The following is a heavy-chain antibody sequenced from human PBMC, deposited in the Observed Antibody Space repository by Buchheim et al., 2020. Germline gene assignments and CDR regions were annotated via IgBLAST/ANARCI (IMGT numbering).Heavy chain of an antibody. CDR2: ISYDGSNK. V-gene: IGHV3-30*18. J-gene: IGHJ6*02. CDR3: AKLTGTDGMDV. D-gene: IGHD3-9*01. CDR1: GFTFSSYG. Sequence: QVQLVESGGGVVQPGRSLRLSCAASGFTFSSYGMHWVRQAPGKGLEWVAGISYDGSNKYYADSVKGRFTISRDNSKNTQYLQMNSLRAEDTAVYYCAKLTGTDGMDVWGQGTT.